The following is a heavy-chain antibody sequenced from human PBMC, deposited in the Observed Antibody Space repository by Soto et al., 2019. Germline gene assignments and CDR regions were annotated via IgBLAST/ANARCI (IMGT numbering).Heavy chain of an antibody. V-gene: IGHV3-21*01. CDR1: GFTFSSYS. CDR2: ISSSSSYI. J-gene: IGHJ4*02. CDR3: ARSSSWSLFDY. Sequence: GGSLRLSCAASGFTFSSYSMNWVRQAPGKGLEWVSSISSSSSYIYYADSVKGRFTISRDNAKNSLYLQMNSLRAEDTAVYYCARSSSWSLFDYWGQGTLVTAPQ. D-gene: IGHD6-13*01.